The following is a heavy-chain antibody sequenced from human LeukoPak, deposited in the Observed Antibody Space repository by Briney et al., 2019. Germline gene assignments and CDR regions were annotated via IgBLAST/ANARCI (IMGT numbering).Heavy chain of an antibody. CDR2: INSDGSST. D-gene: IGHD4-17*01. V-gene: IGHV3-74*01. J-gene: IGHJ1*01. Sequence: GGSLRLSCAASGFTFSSYWMHWVRQAPGKGLVWVSRINSDGSSTSYADSVKGRFTISRDNAKNTLYLQMNSLRAEDTAVYYCAKEVYGDSTGGRFQHWGQGTLVTVSS. CDR1: GFTFSSYW. CDR3: AKEVYGDSTGGRFQH.